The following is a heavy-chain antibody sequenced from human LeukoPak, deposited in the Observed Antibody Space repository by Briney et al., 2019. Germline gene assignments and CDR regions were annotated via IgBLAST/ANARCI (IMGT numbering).Heavy chain of an antibody. V-gene: IGHV4-59*01. CDR1: GGSISSYY. J-gene: IGHJ5*02. Sequence: SETLSLTCTVSGGSISSYYWSWIRQPPGKGLEWIGYIYYSGSTNYNPSLKSRVTISVDTSKNQFSLKLSSVTAADTAVDYCARASSPYNWNDGGWFDPWGQGTLVTVSS. CDR2: IYYSGST. D-gene: IGHD1-1*01. CDR3: ARASSPYNWNDGGWFDP.